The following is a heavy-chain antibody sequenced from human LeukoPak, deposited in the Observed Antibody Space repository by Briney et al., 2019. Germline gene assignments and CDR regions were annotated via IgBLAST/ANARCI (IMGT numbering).Heavy chain of an antibody. V-gene: IGHV1-2*02. J-gene: IGHJ6*02. CDR2: INPNSGGT. Sequence: ASVKVSCKASGYTFTGYYMHWVRQAPGQGLEWMGWINPNSGGTNYAQKFQGRVTMTRDTSITTAYMELSRLRSDDTAVYYCASPIGLPAANEYGMDVWGQGTTVTVSS. D-gene: IGHD2-2*01. CDR3: ASPIGLPAANEYGMDV. CDR1: GYTFTGYY.